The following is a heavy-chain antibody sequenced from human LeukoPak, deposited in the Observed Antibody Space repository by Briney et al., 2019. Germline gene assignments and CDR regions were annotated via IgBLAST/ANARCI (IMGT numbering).Heavy chain of an antibody. V-gene: IGHV3-30*03. Sequence: GGSLRLSCAASGFTFSSYGMHWVRQAPGKGLEWVAVISYDGSNKYYADSVKGRFTISRDNSKNTLYLQMNSLRAEDTAVYYCALEGMTWGYWGQGTLVTVSS. J-gene: IGHJ4*02. CDR1: GFTFSSYG. CDR3: ALEGMTWGY. CDR2: ISYDGSNK. D-gene: IGHD1-14*01.